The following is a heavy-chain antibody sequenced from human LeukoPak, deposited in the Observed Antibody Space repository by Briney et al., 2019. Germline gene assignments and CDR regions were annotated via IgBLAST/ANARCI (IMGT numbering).Heavy chain of an antibody. CDR1: GFTFSSYG. J-gene: IGHJ3*02. V-gene: IGHV3-23*01. CDR2: IVGSGAST. Sequence: GESLRLSCTASGFTFSSYGMAWVRQTPGKGLEWVAIIVGSGASTYYADSVKGRFTISRDNSKNTVYLQMNTLRAEDTAVYFCAKDVVVVPATPFLGAFDIWGQGTMVTVSS. D-gene: IGHD2-15*01. CDR3: AKDVVVVPATPFLGAFDI.